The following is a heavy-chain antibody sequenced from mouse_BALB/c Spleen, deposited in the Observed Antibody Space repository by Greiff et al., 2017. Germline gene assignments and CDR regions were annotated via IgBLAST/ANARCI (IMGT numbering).Heavy chain of an antibody. Sequence: VQLKESGPGLVKPSQSLSLTCTVTGYSITSDYAWNWIRQFPGNKLEWMGYISYSGSTSYNPSLKSRISITRDTSKNQFFLQLNSVTTEDTATYYCAIGGYADYWGQGTTLTVSS. CDR2: ISYSGST. V-gene: IGHV3-2*02. D-gene: IGHD2-14*01. CDR3: AIGGYADY. CDR1: GYSITSDYA. J-gene: IGHJ2*01.